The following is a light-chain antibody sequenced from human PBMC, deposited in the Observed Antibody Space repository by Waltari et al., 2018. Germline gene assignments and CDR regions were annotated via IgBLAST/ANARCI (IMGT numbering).Light chain of an antibody. Sequence: QTVVTQEPSFSVSPGGTVTLTCALSSGSLSTTAYATWYQQTPGQPPRTLVYKANARSSGVPDRFSGSILGNTAALTITGAQADDESDYYCALYMGSGIWVFGGGTRLTVL. CDR1: SGSLSTTAY. CDR2: KAN. V-gene: IGLV8-61*01. J-gene: IGLJ3*02. CDR3: ALYMGSGIWV.